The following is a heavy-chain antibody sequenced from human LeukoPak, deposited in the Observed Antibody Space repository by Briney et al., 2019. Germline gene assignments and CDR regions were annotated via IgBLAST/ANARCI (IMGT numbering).Heavy chain of an antibody. CDR3: AREYGFGSGSYYP. CDR1: GFNFDDYV. V-gene: IGHV3-20*04. D-gene: IGHD3-10*01. J-gene: IGHJ5*02. Sequence: GGSLRLSCAASGFNFDDYVMSWVRQAPGKGLEWVSGINWNGGSRGYADSVKGRFTISRDNAKNSLYLQMNSLRAEDTAVYYCAREYGFGSGSYYPWGQGTLVIVSS. CDR2: INWNGGSR.